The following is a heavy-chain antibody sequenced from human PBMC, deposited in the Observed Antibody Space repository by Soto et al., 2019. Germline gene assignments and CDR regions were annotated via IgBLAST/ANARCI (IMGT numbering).Heavy chain of an antibody. CDR2: ISDNGGRT. CDR1: GFTFRSYG. V-gene: IGHV3-23*01. Sequence: EVQLLESGGRFVQPGGSLRLSCAASGFTFRSYGMSWVRQAPGKGLVWISAISDNGGRTDYTDSVKGRFTISRDNSKNTLFLQMNTVTAEDTAVDYFAKRELDDKWGQGTLVTVS. J-gene: IGHJ4*02. CDR3: AKRELDDK. D-gene: IGHD3-3*02.